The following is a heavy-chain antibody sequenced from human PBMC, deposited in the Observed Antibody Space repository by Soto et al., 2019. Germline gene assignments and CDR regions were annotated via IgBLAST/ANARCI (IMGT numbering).Heavy chain of an antibody. CDR2: ISGSGGST. Sequence: GGSLRLSCAASGFTFSSYAMSWVRQAPGKGLEWVSAISGSGGSTYYADSVKGRFTISRDNSKNTLYLQMNSLRAEDTAVYYCAKGGESSSWDDPEYFQHWGQGTLVTVSS. CDR3: AKGGESSSWDDPEYFQH. D-gene: IGHD6-13*01. CDR1: GFTFSSYA. V-gene: IGHV3-23*01. J-gene: IGHJ1*01.